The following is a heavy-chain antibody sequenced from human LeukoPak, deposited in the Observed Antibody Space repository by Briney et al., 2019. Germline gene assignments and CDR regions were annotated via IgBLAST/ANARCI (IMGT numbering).Heavy chain of an antibody. J-gene: IGHJ6*02. CDR1: GFIFSRFG. D-gene: IGHD2-2*01. Sequence: GKSLRLSCAASGFIFSRFGMHWVRQAPGKGLEWVAVTSYDGEEKFYADSVKGRFTISRDNSKNTLYLQLNSLRTEDTAVYYCAKDYCSNTSCQKPGYYGLDVWGPGTTVTVSS. V-gene: IGHV3-30*18. CDR2: TSYDGEEK. CDR3: AKDYCSNTSCQKPGYYGLDV.